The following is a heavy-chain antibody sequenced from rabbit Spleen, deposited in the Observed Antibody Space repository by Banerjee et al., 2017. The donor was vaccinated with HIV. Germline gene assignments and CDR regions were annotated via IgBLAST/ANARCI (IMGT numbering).Heavy chain of an antibody. CDR2: IRGGSSDNT. Sequence: QEQLEESGGDLVKPEGSLTLTCTASGFSFSSSYWICWVRQAPGKGLEWIACIRGGSSDNTWYANWAKGRFTISKTSSTTVTLQMTSLTAADTATYFCARNYVNAFDPWGPGTLVTVS. J-gene: IGHJ2*01. V-gene: IGHV1S45*01. CDR1: GFSFSSSYW. CDR3: ARNYVNAFDP. D-gene: IGHD1-1*01.